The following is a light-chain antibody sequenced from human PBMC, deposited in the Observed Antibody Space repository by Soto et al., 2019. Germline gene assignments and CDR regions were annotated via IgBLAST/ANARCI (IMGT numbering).Light chain of an antibody. CDR1: QSVSSNY. J-gene: IGKJ1*01. V-gene: IGKV3-20*01. Sequence: EIVFTQSPGTLSLSPGERAPLSCRASQSVSSNYLAWYQQKPGQAPRLLIYGASSRATGIPDRFSGSGSGTDFTLTIRRLEPEDFAVYYCQQYGSSYPWTFGQGTKVDIK. CDR2: GAS. CDR3: QQYGSSYPWT.